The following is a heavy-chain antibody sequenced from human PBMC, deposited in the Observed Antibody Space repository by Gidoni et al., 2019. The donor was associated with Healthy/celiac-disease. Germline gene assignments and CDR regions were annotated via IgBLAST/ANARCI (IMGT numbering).Heavy chain of an antibody. D-gene: IGHD1-26*01. CDR1: GFTFTSSA. Sequence: QMQLVQSGPEVKKPGTSVKVSCKASGFTFTSSAVQWVRQARGQRLEWIGWIVVGSGNTNYAQKFQERVTITRDMSTSTAYMELSSLRSEDTAVYYCAADEVGWNYFYYWGQGTLVTVSS. CDR2: IVVGSGNT. V-gene: IGHV1-58*01. J-gene: IGHJ4*02. CDR3: AADEVGWNYFYY.